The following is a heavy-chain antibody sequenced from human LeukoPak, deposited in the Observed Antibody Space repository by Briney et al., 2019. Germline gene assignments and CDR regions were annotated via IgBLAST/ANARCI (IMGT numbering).Heavy chain of an antibody. J-gene: IGHJ4*02. CDR3: ARDPYSTVPGGFDY. D-gene: IGHD6-13*01. V-gene: IGHV3-30-3*01. CDR2: IPFDGYHV. Sequence: GGSLRLSCAASGFTFSNHAMHWVRQAPGKGLEWVAVIPFDGYHVYYADSVKGRFTVSRDNSKNTLYLQMNSLRIEDTAMYYCARDPYSTVPGGFDYWGQGTLVSVSS. CDR1: GFTFSNHA.